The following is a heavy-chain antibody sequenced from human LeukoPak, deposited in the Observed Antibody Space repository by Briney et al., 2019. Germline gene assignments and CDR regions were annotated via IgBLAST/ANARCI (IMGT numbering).Heavy chain of an antibody. CDR3: ARISRVRGVNLDY. Sequence: GGSLRLSCAASGFTFSSYEMNWVRQAPGKGLEGVSYISSSGSTIYYADSVKGRFTISRDNAKNSLYLQMNSLRAEDTAVYYCARISRVRGVNLDYWGQGTLVTASS. J-gene: IGHJ4*02. V-gene: IGHV3-48*03. CDR1: GFTFSSYE. CDR2: ISSSGSTI. D-gene: IGHD3-10*01.